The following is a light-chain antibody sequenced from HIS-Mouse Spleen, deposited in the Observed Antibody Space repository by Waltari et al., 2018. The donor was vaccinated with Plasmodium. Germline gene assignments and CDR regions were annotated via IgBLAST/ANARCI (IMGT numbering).Light chain of an antibody. CDR3: QQYYSYPLT. Sequence: AIRMTQSPSSFSASTGDRVTITCRASQGIRSYLAWYQQKPGKAPKLLIYAASTLQMGVPSRFSGSGSGTDFTLTISCLQSEDFATYYCQQYYSYPLTFGGGTKVEIK. J-gene: IGKJ4*01. CDR1: QGIRSY. V-gene: IGKV1-8*01. CDR2: AAS.